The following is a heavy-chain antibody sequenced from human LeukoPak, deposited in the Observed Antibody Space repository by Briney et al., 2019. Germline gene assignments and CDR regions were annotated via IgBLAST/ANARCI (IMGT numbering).Heavy chain of an antibody. Sequence: ASVKVSCKASGGTFSSYAISWVRQAPGQGLEWMGGIIPIFGTANYAQKFQGRVTITTDESTSTAYMELSSLRSEDTAVYYCARDECSSTSCYPSAFDWFDPWGQGTLVTVSS. J-gene: IGHJ5*02. D-gene: IGHD2-2*01. CDR3: ARDECSSTSCYPSAFDWFDP. V-gene: IGHV1-69*05. CDR1: GGTFSSYA. CDR2: IIPIFGTA.